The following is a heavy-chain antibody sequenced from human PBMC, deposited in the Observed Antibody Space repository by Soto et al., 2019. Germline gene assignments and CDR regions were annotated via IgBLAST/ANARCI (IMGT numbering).Heavy chain of an antibody. D-gene: IGHD2-2*01. Sequence: ASVKVSCKASAYTFTSYGISWVRQAPGQGLEWLGWISGYNGNTNYAPKFQGRVTMTTDTSTSMAYMELRSLRSDDTAVYYCAREGRRIPGATGIDYWGQGTLVTVSS. V-gene: IGHV1-18*04. CDR3: AREGRRIPGATGIDY. J-gene: IGHJ4*02. CDR1: AYTFTSYG. CDR2: ISGYNGNT.